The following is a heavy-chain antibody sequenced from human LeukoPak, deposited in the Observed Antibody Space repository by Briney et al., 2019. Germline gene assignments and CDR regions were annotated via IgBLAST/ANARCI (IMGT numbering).Heavy chain of an antibody. CDR2: INHSGST. V-gene: IGHV4-34*01. CDR1: GGPFSDNY. D-gene: IGHD2-15*01. Sequence: KPSETLSLTCAVYGGPFSDNYWSWIRQPPGKGLEWIGEINHSGSTNYNPSLKSRVTISVDTSKNQFSLKLSSVTAADTAVYYCASHQGYCSGGSCYSFDYWGQGTLVTVSS. J-gene: IGHJ4*02. CDR3: ASHQGYCSGGSCYSFDY.